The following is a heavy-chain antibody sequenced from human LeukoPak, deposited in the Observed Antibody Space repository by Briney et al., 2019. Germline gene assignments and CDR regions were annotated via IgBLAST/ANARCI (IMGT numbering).Heavy chain of an antibody. J-gene: IGHJ3*02. CDR1: GFTFSNYA. D-gene: IGHD3-9*01. V-gene: IGHV3-23*01. Sequence: GGSLRLSCAASGFTFSNYAMNWVRQAPGKGLEWVSLNSGSGGSTYYAHSVKGRFTISRDNSKNTLYLQINSLRAEDTAVYYCARDSGYYNSYPALFNAFDIWGQGTMVTVSS. CDR2: NSGSGGST. CDR3: ARDSGYYNSYPALFNAFDI.